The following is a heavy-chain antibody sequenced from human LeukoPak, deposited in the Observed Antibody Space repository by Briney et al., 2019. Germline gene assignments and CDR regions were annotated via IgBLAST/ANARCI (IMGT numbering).Heavy chain of an antibody. CDR3: AQESSAGDFYQPVGS. CDR2: IDVSGGKT. Sequence: GGSLRLSCVASGFTFSSYAMSWVRQVPGKGLEWVSGIDVSGGKTFHIDSVKGRFTISRDNSKNTLYLQMNRLREDDTALYYCAQESSAGDFYQPVGSWGRGSLVTVSS. CDR1: GFTFSSYA. V-gene: IGHV3-23*01. D-gene: IGHD1-26*01. J-gene: IGHJ5*02.